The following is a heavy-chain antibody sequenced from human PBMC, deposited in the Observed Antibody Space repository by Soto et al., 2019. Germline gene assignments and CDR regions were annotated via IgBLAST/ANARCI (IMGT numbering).Heavy chain of an antibody. Sequence: PGGSLRLSCAASGFTLSSYWMSWVRQAPGKGLEWVANIKQDGSEKYYVDSVKGRFTISRDNAKNSLYLQMNSLRAEDTAVYYCAREIGLNYFDYWGQGTLVTVSS. CDR2: IKQDGSEK. CDR1: GFTLSSYW. J-gene: IGHJ4*02. D-gene: IGHD2-21*01. CDR3: AREIGLNYFDY. V-gene: IGHV3-7*01.